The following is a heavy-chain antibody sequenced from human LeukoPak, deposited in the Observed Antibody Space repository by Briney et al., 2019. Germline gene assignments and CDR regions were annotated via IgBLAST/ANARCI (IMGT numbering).Heavy chain of an antibody. V-gene: IGHV1-46*01. CDR2: INPSGGSS. Sequence: ASVKVSCKASGYTFSTYYMDWVRQAPGQGLEWMGRINPSGGSSSYAHKFQGRVTMTRDMSTSTVYLDLSSLKSEDTAVYYCARAVWGDGDYVGSASWFDPWGQGTLVTVSS. CDR1: GYTFSTYY. J-gene: IGHJ5*02. CDR3: ARAVWGDGDYVGSASWFDP. D-gene: IGHD4-17*01.